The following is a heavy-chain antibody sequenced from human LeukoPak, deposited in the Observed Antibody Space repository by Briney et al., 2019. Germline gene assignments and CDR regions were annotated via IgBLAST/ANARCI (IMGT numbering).Heavy chain of an antibody. CDR3: AREAAAAGTVDY. Sequence: GGSLRLSCAASGFTFSSYAMSWVRQAPGKGLEWVSAISGSGGSTYYADSVKGRFTISRDSSKNTLYLQMNTLRAEDTAVYYCAREAAAAGTVDYWGQGTLVTVSS. CDR2: ISGSGGST. J-gene: IGHJ4*02. V-gene: IGHV3-23*01. D-gene: IGHD6-13*01. CDR1: GFTFSSYA.